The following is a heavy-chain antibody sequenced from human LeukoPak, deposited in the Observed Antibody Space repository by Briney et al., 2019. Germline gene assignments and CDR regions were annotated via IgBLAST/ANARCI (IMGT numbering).Heavy chain of an antibody. Sequence: PGGSLRLSCAASGFTFSSYWMSWVRQAPGKGLEWVSYISSSGSTIYYADSVKGRFTISRDNAKNSLYLQMNSLRAEDTAVYYCASQPGIAAAGTGVTWGQGTLVTVSS. CDR2: ISSSGSTI. CDR1: GFTFSSYW. J-gene: IGHJ5*02. D-gene: IGHD6-13*01. V-gene: IGHV3-48*04. CDR3: ASQPGIAAAGTGVT.